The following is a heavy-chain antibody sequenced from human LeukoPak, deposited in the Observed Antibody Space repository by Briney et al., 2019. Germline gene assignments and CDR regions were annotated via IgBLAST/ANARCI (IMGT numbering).Heavy chain of an antibody. CDR3: ARDRRGVASATSDSYYFDY. CDR1: GFTFSSYA. CDR2: ISGSGGST. Sequence: GGSLRLSCAAFGFTFSSYAMSWVRQAPGKGLEWVSAISGSGGSTYYADSAKGRFTISRDISMNTLHLQTNSLRGEDTAVYYCARDRRGVASATSDSYYFDYWGQGTLVTVSS. J-gene: IGHJ4*02. V-gene: IGHV3-23*01. D-gene: IGHD2-15*01.